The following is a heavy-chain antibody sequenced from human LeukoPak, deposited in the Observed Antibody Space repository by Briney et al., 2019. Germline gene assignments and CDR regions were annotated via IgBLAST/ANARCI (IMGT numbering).Heavy chain of an antibody. D-gene: IGHD3-16*01. CDR3: AKDPLMIQGPTGLY. J-gene: IGHJ4*02. CDR2: ISSLGGDT. Sequence: GGSLRLSCAASGFTFSSYAMSWVRQAPGKGLEWVSTISSLGGDTYYADSVKGRFTISRDNSKNMLYLQMISLRVEDTAVYYCAKDPLMIQGPTGLYWGQGTLVTVSS. V-gene: IGHV3-23*01. CDR1: GFTFSSYA.